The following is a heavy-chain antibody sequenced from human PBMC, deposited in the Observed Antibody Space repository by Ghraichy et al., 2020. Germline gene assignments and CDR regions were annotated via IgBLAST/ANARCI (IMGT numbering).Heavy chain of an antibody. J-gene: IGHJ5*02. Sequence: ETLSLTCADSGFTFSSYAMSWVRQAPGKGLEWVSGISESGGSRDYTDSVKGRFTISRDNSKNTLYLQMNSLRAEDTALYYCVSATGTRVGNWFDRWGQGALVTVSS. CDR3: VSATGTRVGNWFDR. V-gene: IGHV3-23*01. D-gene: IGHD1-1*01. CDR1: GFTFSSYA. CDR2: ISESGGSR.